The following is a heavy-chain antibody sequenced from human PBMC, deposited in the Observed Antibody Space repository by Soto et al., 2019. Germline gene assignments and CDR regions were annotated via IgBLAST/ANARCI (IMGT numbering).Heavy chain of an antibody. CDR2: IDPSDSYT. Sequence: PGESLKISCKGSGYSFTSYWISWVRQMPGKGLEWMGRIDPSDSYTNYSPSFQGHVTISADKSISTAYLQRSSLKASDTTMYYCARQDIVVVPAAQTYYYYGMDVWGQGTTVTVS. V-gene: IGHV5-10-1*01. CDR1: GYSFTSYW. CDR3: ARQDIVVVPAAQTYYYYGMDV. D-gene: IGHD2-2*01. J-gene: IGHJ6*02.